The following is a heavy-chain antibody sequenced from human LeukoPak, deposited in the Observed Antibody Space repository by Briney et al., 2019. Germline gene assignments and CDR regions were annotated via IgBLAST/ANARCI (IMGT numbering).Heavy chain of an antibody. D-gene: IGHD1-26*01. CDR3: AKGRGIVGATNDYYYMDV. CDR1: EFIFSNYG. Sequence: GRSLRLSCAASEFIFSNYGMHWVRQAPGKGLEWVAFIRYDGSNIYYADSVKGRFTISRDNSKNTLYLQMNSLRAEDTAVYYCAKGRGIVGATNDYYYMDVWGKGTTVTVSS. CDR2: IRYDGSNI. V-gene: IGHV3-30*02. J-gene: IGHJ6*03.